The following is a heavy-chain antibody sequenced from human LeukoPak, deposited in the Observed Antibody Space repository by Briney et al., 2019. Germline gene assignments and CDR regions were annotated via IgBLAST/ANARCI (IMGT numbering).Heavy chain of an antibody. CDR3: ARASSGGRRIDY. J-gene: IGHJ4*02. CDR2: INPSGGST. Sequence: ASVKVSCKASGYTFTSYYMHWARQAPGQGLEWMGIINPSGGSTSYAQKLQGRVTMTRDTSTSTVYMELSSLRSEDTAVYYCARASSGGRRIDYWGQGTLITVSS. D-gene: IGHD2-15*01. V-gene: IGHV1-46*01. CDR1: GYTFTSYY.